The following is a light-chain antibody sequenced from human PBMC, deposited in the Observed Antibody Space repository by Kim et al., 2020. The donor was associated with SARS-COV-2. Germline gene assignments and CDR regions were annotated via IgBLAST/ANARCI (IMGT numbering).Light chain of an antibody. V-gene: IGLV3-19*01. J-gene: IGLJ2*01. CDR1: SLRSYY. CDR3: NSRDSNDYVV. Sequence: SSELTQDPAVSVALGQTVRITCQGDSLRSYYATWYQQKPGQAPKVVIYGKDNRPSGVPDQFSGSSSGNTAYLTIPGTQAGDEADYYCNSRDSNDYVVFGG. CDR2: GKD.